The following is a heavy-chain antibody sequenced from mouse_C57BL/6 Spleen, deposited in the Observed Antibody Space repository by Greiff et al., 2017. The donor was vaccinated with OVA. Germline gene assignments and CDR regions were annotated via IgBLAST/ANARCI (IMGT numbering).Heavy chain of an antibody. V-gene: IGHV5-6*01. CDR1: GFTFSSYG. J-gene: IGHJ2*01. Sequence: EVKVVESGGDLVKPGGSLKLSCAASGFTFSSYGMSWVRQTPDKRLEWVATISSGGSYTYYPDSVKGRFTISRDNAKNTLYLQMSSLKSEDTAMYYCARQVPHFDYWGQGTTLTVSS. CDR2: ISSGGSYT. CDR3: ARQVPHFDY.